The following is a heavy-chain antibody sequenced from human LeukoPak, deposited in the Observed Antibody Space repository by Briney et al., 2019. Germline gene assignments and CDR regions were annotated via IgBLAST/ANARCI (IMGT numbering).Heavy chain of an antibody. CDR1: GGSISSYY. CDR3: ARDQGTQGSYNWNYYYYYGMDV. Sequence: SETLSLTCTVSGGSISSYYWSWIRQPAGKGLEWIGRIYTSGSTNYSPSLKSRVTMSVDTSKNQFSLKLSSVTAADTAVYYCARDQGTQGSYNWNYYYYYGMDVWGQGTTVTVSS. J-gene: IGHJ6*02. CDR2: IYTSGST. D-gene: IGHD1-20*01. V-gene: IGHV4-4*07.